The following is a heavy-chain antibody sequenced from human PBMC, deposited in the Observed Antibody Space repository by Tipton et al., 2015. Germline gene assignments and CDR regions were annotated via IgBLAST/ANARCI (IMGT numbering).Heavy chain of an antibody. Sequence: TLSLTCTVSGGSVTSGSYYWSWIRQPPGKGLEWIGYISYTDGAHYNPSLKRRVTISLDTSKNQFSLTLNSVTAADTAVYHCARDLEHGMDVWGQGTTVTVSS. CDR2: ISYTDGA. CDR3: ARDLEHGMDV. D-gene: IGHD5-24*01. V-gene: IGHV4-61*01. CDR1: GGSVTSGSYY. J-gene: IGHJ6*02.